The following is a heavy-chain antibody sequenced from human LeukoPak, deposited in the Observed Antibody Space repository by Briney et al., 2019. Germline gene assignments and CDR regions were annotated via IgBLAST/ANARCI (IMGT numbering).Heavy chain of an antibody. CDR1: GYTFTGYY. V-gene: IGHV1-2*02. CDR2: INPNSGGT. CDR3: AREMAVAGSGVIDS. J-gene: IGHJ4*02. Sequence: ASVKVSCKASGYTFTGYYMHWVRQAPGQGLEWMGWINPNSGGTNYAQKFQGGVTMTRDTSISTAYMELSRLRSDDTAVYYCAREMAVAGSGVIDSWGQGTLVTVSS. D-gene: IGHD6-19*01.